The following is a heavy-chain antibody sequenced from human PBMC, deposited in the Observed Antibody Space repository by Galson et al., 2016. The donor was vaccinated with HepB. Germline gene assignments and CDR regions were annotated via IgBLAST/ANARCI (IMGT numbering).Heavy chain of an antibody. V-gene: IGHV1-18*01. CDR3: ARVELQLEGRHYYSAMDV. J-gene: IGHJ6*02. D-gene: IGHD1-1*01. Sequence: SVKVSCKASGYTFTSYGISWMRQAPGQGLEWMGWISAYNGKINYADKLQGRVTMTADTSTNTAYMELGSLRSDDTAIYYCARVELQLEGRHYYSAMDVWGQGTTVTVSS. CDR2: ISAYNGKI. CDR1: GYTFTSYG.